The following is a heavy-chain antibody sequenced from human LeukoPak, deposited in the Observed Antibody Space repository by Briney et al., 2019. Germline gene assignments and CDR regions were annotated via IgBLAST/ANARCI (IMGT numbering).Heavy chain of an antibody. Sequence: GGSLRVSCAAAGFTFSSYVMHWVRQAPGKGLGWVAIISYDGSNEYYADSVKGRFTISRDNAKNSLYLQMNSLRAEDTAVYYCAREYSSSEGTGDYWGQGTLVTVSS. J-gene: IGHJ4*02. D-gene: IGHD6-13*01. CDR3: AREYSSSEGTGDY. CDR2: ISYDGSNE. V-gene: IGHV3-30*04. CDR1: GFTFSSYV.